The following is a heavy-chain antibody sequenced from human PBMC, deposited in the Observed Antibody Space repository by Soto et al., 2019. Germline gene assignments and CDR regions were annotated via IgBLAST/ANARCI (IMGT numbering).Heavy chain of an antibody. CDR2: INPNSGGT. V-gene: IGHV1-2*04. Sequence: ASVKVSCKASGYTFTGYYMHWVRQAPGQGLEWMGWINPNSGGTNYARKFQGWVTMTRDTSISTAYMELSRLRSDDTAVYYCARGSVAGPSDFDYWGQGTLVTVSS. CDR3: ARGSVAGPSDFDY. CDR1: GYTFTGYY. J-gene: IGHJ4*02. D-gene: IGHD6-19*01.